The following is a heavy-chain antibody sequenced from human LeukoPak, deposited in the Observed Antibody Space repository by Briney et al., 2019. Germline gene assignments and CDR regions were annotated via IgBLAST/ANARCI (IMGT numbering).Heavy chain of an antibody. V-gene: IGHV3-66*02. CDR2: IYSGGST. D-gene: IGHD1-26*01. CDR3: ARGANYYYYYYMDV. Sequence: GGFLRLSCAASGLTVSSNYMSWVRQAPGKGLEWVSVIYSGGSTYYADSVKGRFTISRDNSKNTLYLQMNSLRAEDTAVYYCARGANYYYYYYMDVWGKGTTVTVSS. CDR1: GLTVSSNY. J-gene: IGHJ6*03.